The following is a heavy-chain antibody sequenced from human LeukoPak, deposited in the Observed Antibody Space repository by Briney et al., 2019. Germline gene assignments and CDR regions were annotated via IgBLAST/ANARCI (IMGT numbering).Heavy chain of an antibody. CDR3: ARDLISGDYTFDY. CDR1: GFTFSSFS. V-gene: IGHV3-48*02. CDR2: ISSTGSTT. D-gene: IGHD4-11*01. Sequence: GGSLRLSCAVSGFTFSSFSMNWVRQAPGKGLEWVSYISSTGSTTYYANSVKGRFTVSRDNAKDSLYLRMNNLRDEDTAVYYCARDLISGDYTFDYWGQGALVAVSS. J-gene: IGHJ4*02.